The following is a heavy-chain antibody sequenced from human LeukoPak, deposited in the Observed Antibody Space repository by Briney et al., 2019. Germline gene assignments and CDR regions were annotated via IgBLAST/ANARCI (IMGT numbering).Heavy chain of an antibody. J-gene: IGHJ5*02. CDR3: ARGGPTDDWFDP. CDR2: ISSASSHS. CDR1: GFSFSDYS. Sequence: GGSLRLSCAGSGFSFSDYSMGWVRQFPGKGLEWVSYISSASSHSYYGDSVRGRLTISRDNAKNSMWLQMNSLRVEDTALYYCARGGPTDDWFDPWGQGTLVTVSS. V-gene: IGHV3-21*06. D-gene: IGHD3-10*01.